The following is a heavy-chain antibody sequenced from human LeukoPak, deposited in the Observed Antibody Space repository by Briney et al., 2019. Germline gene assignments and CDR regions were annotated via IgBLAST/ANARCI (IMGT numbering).Heavy chain of an antibody. J-gene: IGHJ6*02. CDR1: GFTLSSNY. CDR3: AKVPAASSSGDYRYGMDV. D-gene: IGHD6-6*01. Sequence: GGSLRLSCAASGFTLSSNYMSWVRQAPGRGLEWVAIIYSGGSTYYADSGKGRLTISRDDSKHTLYLPMNSLRAQDTAVYYCAKVPAASSSGDYRYGMDVWGQGTTVTVSS. CDR2: IYSGGST. V-gene: IGHV3-53*01.